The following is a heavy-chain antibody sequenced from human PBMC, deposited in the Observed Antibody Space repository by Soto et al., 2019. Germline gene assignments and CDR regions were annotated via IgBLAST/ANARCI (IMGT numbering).Heavy chain of an antibody. CDR3: AKGHSDYQGDYNYYGMDV. V-gene: IGHV3-23*01. J-gene: IGHJ6*02. D-gene: IGHD6-25*01. CDR1: GFSFSSYG. CDR2: STGAGGGT. Sequence: GGSLRLSCAASGFSFSSYGISWGRQAPGRGLEWVAASTGAGGGTYNLEAVKGRFTVSRDNSKKTVYLQLDGLRAEDTAVYYCAKGHSDYQGDYNYYGMDVWGQGTTVTVSS.